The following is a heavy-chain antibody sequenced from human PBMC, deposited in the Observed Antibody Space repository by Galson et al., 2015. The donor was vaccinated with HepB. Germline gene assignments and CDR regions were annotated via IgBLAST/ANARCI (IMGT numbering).Heavy chain of an antibody. J-gene: IGHJ4*02. Sequence: SVTVSCKASGFTFTNYGIHWVRQAPGQGLEWLGWISSFSGNTNYAQKFQGRLAMTTDTSTNTAYMELRSLRHDDTAIYFCARGDMIVVVVSPFDHWGQGALVTVSS. CDR2: ISSFSGNT. D-gene: IGHD3-22*01. V-gene: IGHV1-18*04. CDR3: ARGDMIVVVVSPFDH. CDR1: GFTFTNYG.